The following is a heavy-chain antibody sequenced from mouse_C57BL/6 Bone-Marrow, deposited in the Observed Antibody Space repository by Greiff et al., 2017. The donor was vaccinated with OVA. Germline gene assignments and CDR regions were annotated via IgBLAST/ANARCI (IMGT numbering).Heavy chain of an antibody. V-gene: IGHV1-55*01. J-gene: IGHJ2*01. CDR1: GYTFTSYW. CDR3: ASCGITTVALDY. Sequence: QVQLQQPGAELVKPGASVKMSCKASGYTFTSYWITWVKQRPGQGLEWIGDIYPGSGSTNYNEKFKSKATLTVDTSSSTAYMQLSSLTSEDSAVYYCASCGITTVALDYWGQGTTLTVSS. D-gene: IGHD1-1*01. CDR2: IYPGSGST.